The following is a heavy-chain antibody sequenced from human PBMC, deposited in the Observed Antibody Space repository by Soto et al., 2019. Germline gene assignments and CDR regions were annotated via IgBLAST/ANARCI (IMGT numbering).Heavy chain of an antibody. V-gene: IGHV1-2*04. CDR2: INPNSGGT. CDR3: ARVSSSWYGEIDY. D-gene: IGHD6-13*01. J-gene: IGHJ4*02. Sequence: ASVKVSCKASGYTFTGYYMHWVRQAPGQGLEWMGWINPNSGGTNYAQKFQGWVTMTRDTSISTAYMELSRLRSDDTAVYYCARVSSSWYGEIDYWGQGTLVTV. CDR1: GYTFTGYY.